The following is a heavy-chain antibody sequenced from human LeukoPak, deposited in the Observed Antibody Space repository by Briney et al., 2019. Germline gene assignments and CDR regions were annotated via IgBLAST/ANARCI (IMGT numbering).Heavy chain of an antibody. Sequence: GGSLRLSCAASGFTFSSYSMNWVRQAPGKGLEWVSSISSGSSYTYYADSVKGRFTISRDNAKNSLNLQMNSLRAEDTAVYYCARLASSAGRYDYWGQGTLVTVSS. J-gene: IGHJ4*02. CDR1: GFTFSSYS. CDR2: ISSGSSYT. CDR3: ARLASSAGRYDY. D-gene: IGHD6-13*01. V-gene: IGHV3-21*01.